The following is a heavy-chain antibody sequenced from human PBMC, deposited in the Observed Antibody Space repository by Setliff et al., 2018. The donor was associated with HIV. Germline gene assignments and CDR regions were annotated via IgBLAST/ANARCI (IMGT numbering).Heavy chain of an antibody. V-gene: IGHV1-46*02. J-gene: IGHJ4*02. D-gene: IGHD6-13*01. CDR2: INPSDGSA. CDR3: AKEYHTAATGTRVANYFDY. Sequence: ASVKVSCKASGYTFNSCFLHWVRQAPGQGLEYMGIINPSDGSADYVEKFQDRVTITRDTSTSTVYMEMSSLRSEDTAIYYCAKEYHTAATGTRVANYFDYWGQGTLVTVSS. CDR1: GYTFNSCF.